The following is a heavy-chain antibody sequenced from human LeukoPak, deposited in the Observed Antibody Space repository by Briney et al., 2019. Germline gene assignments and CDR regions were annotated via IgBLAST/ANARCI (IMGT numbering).Heavy chain of an antibody. Sequence: GASVKVSSKASGYTFTVYYMHWVRQAPGQGLEWMGWINPNSGGTNYAQKFQGRVTMTRDTSISTAYMELSRLRSDDTAVYYCASYISGWGYYFDYWGQGTLVTVSS. CDR2: INPNSGGT. V-gene: IGHV1-2*02. D-gene: IGHD6-19*01. CDR1: GYTFTVYY. J-gene: IGHJ4*02. CDR3: ASYISGWGYYFDY.